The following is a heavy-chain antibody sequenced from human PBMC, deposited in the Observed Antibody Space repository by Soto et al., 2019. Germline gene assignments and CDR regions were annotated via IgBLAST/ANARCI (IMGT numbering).Heavy chain of an antibody. Sequence: EAQLVESGGGLVQPGGSLTLSCVASGFSFSDSTIYWVRQASGKGLEWVGRIRDRTTSYARGYAASVEGRFTMSRDDSKSTAFLQMNSLRTEDTAVYFCSSSSGEGISRRRLAPWGQGTLVTVSS. CDR1: GFSFSDST. V-gene: IGHV3-73*02. CDR3: SSSSGEGISRRRLAP. CDR2: IRDRTTSYAR. J-gene: IGHJ5*02. D-gene: IGHD1-26*01.